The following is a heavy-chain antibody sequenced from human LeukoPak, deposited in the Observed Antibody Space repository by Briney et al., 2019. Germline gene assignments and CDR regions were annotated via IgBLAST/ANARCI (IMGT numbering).Heavy chain of an antibody. CDR1: GFTFGTYA. Sequence: GGSLRLSCAASGFTFGTYAMTWARQAPGKGLEWVSVISGSGASTNYADSVKGRFIISRDNSKNTLYLQMNSLRAEDTAVYYCAKNHYSSSRDYFDYWGQGTLVTVSS. V-gene: IGHV3-23*01. CDR3: AKNHYSSSRDYFDY. J-gene: IGHJ4*02. D-gene: IGHD6-13*01. CDR2: ISGSGAST.